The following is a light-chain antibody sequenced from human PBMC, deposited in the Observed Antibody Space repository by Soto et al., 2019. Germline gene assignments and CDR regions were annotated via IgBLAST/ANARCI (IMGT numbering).Light chain of an antibody. CDR1: QTVSIN. V-gene: IGKV3-15*01. CDR2: DAS. Sequence: EIVMTQSPATLSVSPGERATLSCRASQTVSINLAWYQQKPGQAPRLLIFDASTRATGIPARFSGSGSGTEFTLTISSLQSEDFAVYYCQKYNTWPHTFGQGTKVEI. CDR3: QKYNTWPHT. J-gene: IGKJ2*01.